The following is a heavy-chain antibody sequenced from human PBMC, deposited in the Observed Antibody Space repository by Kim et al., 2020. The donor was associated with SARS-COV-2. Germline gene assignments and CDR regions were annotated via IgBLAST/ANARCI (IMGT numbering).Heavy chain of an antibody. CDR2: T. Sequence: TDYAAPVKGRFTISRDDSKNTLYLQMNSLKTEDTAVYYCTTVRFGELSRYWGQGTLVTVSS. D-gene: IGHD3-10*01. CDR3: TTVRFGELSRY. J-gene: IGHJ4*02. V-gene: IGHV3-15*01.